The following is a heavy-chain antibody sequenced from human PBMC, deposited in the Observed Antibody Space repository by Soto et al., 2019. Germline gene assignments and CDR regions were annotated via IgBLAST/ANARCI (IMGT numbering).Heavy chain of an antibody. J-gene: IGHJ5*02. CDR3: ARSSPVFPQSQKHNWFDP. CDR2: IYYSGST. CDR1: GGSISSGGYY. D-gene: IGHD3-10*01. Sequence: SETLSLTCTVSGGSISSGGYYWSWIRQHPGKGLEWIGYIYYSGSTYYNPSLKSRVTISVDTSKNQFSLKLSSVTAAATAVNDCARSSPVFPQSQKHNWFDPWGQGXLVTVSS. V-gene: IGHV4-31*03.